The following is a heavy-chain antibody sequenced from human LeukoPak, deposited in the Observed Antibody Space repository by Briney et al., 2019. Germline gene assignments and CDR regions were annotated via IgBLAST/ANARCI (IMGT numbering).Heavy chain of an antibody. CDR3: ARSEGATVSSFDS. CDR1: GYAFTNYW. V-gene: IGHV5-51*01. J-gene: IGHJ4*02. Sequence: GESLKISCKASGYAFTNYWIGWVRQMPGKGLEWMGIIYPGDSDIRYSPSFQGQVTISAAKSITTAYLQWSSLKASDTAMYYCARSEGATVSSFDSWGQGTLVTVSS. CDR2: IYPGDSDI. D-gene: IGHD1-26*01.